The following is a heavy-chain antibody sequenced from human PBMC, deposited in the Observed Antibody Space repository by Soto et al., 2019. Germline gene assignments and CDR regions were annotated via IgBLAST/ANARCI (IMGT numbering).Heavy chain of an antibody. CDR1: GFTFSTYA. CDR3: TRGSDYYGSGAYYNTDF. D-gene: IGHD3-10*01. Sequence: GGSLRLSCTASGFTFSTYAMSWVRQAPGKGLEWVSVISAGGGTAYYADSVTGRFTISRDNSKNTLYLQMSSLRVEDTAVYYCTRGSDYYGSGAYYNTDFWGQGTLVTVSS. V-gene: IGHV3-23*01. CDR2: ISAGGGTA. J-gene: IGHJ4*02.